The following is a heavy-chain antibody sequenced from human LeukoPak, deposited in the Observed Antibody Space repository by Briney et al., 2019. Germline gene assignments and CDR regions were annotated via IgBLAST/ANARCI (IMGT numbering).Heavy chain of an antibody. J-gene: IGHJ4*02. CDR2: IKQDGSEK. CDR1: GFTFSSYW. CDR3: ASLNRSYFDY. V-gene: IGHV3-7*01. Sequence: GGSLRLSCAASGFTFSSYWMSWVRQAPGKGMEWVAKIKQDGSEKYYVDSVKGRFTISRDNAKNSLYLQMNSLRADDTAVYYCASLNRSYFDYWGQGTLVTVSS.